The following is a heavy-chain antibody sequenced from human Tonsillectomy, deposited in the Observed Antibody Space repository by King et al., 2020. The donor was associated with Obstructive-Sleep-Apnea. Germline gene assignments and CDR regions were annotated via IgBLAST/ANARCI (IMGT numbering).Heavy chain of an antibody. V-gene: IGHV4-39*07. CDR3: ARGRTYYDILTGYYPWYFDL. J-gene: IGHJ2*01. Sequence: LQLQESGPGLVKPSETLSLTCTVSSGSISSSSYYWGWIRQPPGKGLEWIGSIYYSGSTYYNPSLKSRVTISVDTSKNQFSLKLSSVTAADTAVYYCARGRTYYDILTGYYPWYFDLWGRGTLVTVSS. CDR1: SGSISSSSYY. CDR2: IYYSGST. D-gene: IGHD3-9*01.